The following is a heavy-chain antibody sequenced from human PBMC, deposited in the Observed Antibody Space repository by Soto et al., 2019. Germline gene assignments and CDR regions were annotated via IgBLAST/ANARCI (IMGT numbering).Heavy chain of an antibody. Sequence: EVQVLESGGGLVQPGGSLRLSCAASGFTFRSYAMSWVRQAPGKGLEWVSAISGSGGSTYYADSVKGRFTISRDNSKNTLHLQMNSLRAEDTAVYYCAKDQEGYSGSYYGYWGQGTLVTASS. J-gene: IGHJ4*02. V-gene: IGHV3-23*01. D-gene: IGHD1-26*01. CDR2: ISGSGGST. CDR3: AKDQEGYSGSYYGY. CDR1: GFTFRSYA.